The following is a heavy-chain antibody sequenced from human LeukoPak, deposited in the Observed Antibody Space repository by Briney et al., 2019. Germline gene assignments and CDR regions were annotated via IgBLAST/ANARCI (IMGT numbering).Heavy chain of an antibody. V-gene: IGHV1-46*01. Sequence: ASVKVSCKASGYTXTSYYMHWVRQAPGQGLEWTGIINPSGGSTSYAQKFQGRVTMTRDTSTSTVYMELSSLRSEDTAVYYCARVKLSRSSGYSTNWFDPWGQGTLVTVSS. D-gene: IGHD6-13*01. CDR2: INPSGGST. J-gene: IGHJ5*02. CDR1: GYTXTSYY. CDR3: ARVKLSRSSGYSTNWFDP.